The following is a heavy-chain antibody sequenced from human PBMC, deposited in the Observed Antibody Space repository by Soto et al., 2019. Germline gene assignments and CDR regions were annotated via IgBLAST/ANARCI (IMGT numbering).Heavy chain of an antibody. CDR2: ISAYNGNT. J-gene: IGHJ4*02. CDR3: ARALEYSSSSNFDY. CDR1: GYTFTSYG. Sequence: QVQLVQSGAEVKKPGASVKVSCKASGYTFTSYGISWVRQAPGQGLEWMGWISAYNGNTHYTQKLQSRVTMTTDTSTSTAYMELRSLRSDDTAVYYSARALEYSSSSNFDYWGQGTLVTVSS. D-gene: IGHD6-6*01. V-gene: IGHV1-18*01.